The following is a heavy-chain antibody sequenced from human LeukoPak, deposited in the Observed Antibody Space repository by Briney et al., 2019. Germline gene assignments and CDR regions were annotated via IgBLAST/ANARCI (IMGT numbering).Heavy chain of an antibody. V-gene: IGHV4-59*12. CDR1: GCSIGSFY. CDR3: ARERAYCGADCYRYFDY. J-gene: IGHJ4*02. Sequence: VKPSETLSLTCTVSGCSIGSFYWSWLRQPPGKGLEWIGYVYYSGSTNYNPSLKSRVTISVDTSKKQFSLKLSSVTAADTAVYYCARERAYCGADCYRYFDYWGQGTLVTVSS. CDR2: VYYSGST. D-gene: IGHD2-21*02.